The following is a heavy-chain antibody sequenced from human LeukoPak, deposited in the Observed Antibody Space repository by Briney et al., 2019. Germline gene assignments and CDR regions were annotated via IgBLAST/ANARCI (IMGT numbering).Heavy chain of an antibody. CDR3: AKLVSAYYYYYYYMDV. V-gene: IGHV3-23*01. CDR2: ISGSGGST. J-gene: IGHJ6*03. D-gene: IGHD2-8*01. CDR1: GFTFSSYA. Sequence: GSLRLSCAASGFTFSSYAMSWVRQAPGKGLEWVSAISGSGGSTYYADSVKGRFTISRDNSKNTLYLQMNSLRAEYTAVYYCAKLVSAYYYYYYYMDVWGKGTTVTVSS.